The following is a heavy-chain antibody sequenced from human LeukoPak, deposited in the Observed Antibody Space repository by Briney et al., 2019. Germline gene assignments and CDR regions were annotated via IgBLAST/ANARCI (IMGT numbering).Heavy chain of an antibody. CDR2: ISGRGASK. CDR3: TTEDVGATPFEY. J-gene: IGHJ4*02. D-gene: IGHD1-26*01. Sequence: GGSLRLSCAVSGLTLNNYAMSWVRQAPGKGLEWVSGISGRGASKYYADSVKGRFTISRDNSKNTLYLQMNSLRAEDTAVYYCTTEDVGATPFEYWGQGTLVTVSS. V-gene: IGHV3-23*01. CDR1: GLTLNNYA.